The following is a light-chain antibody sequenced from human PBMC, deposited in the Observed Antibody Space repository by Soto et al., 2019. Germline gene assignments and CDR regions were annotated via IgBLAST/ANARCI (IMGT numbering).Light chain of an antibody. CDR2: DAS. Sequence: DIQMTQSPSSLSASVGDRVNFTCQASQDISNQLNWYQQKPGKAPKLLIYDASNLETGVPSRFSGSGSGTDFTFTISSLQPEDIATYYCQQFDNLPLTFGPGTKVDIK. J-gene: IGKJ3*01. V-gene: IGKV1-33*01. CDR3: QQFDNLPLT. CDR1: QDISNQ.